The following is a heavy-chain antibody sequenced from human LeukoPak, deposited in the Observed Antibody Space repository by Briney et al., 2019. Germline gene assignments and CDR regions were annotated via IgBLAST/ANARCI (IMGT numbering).Heavy chain of an antibody. V-gene: IGHV5-51*01. CDR2: IYPGDSDT. Sequence: GESLKISCKGSGYSFTSYWIGWVRQMPGKGLEWMGIIYPGDSDTRYSPSFQGQVTISADKSISTAYLQWSSLKASDTAMYYCAKYYYGSGSFTNWFDPWGQGTLVTVSS. CDR3: AKYYYGSGSFTNWFDP. D-gene: IGHD3-10*01. CDR1: GYSFTSYW. J-gene: IGHJ5*02.